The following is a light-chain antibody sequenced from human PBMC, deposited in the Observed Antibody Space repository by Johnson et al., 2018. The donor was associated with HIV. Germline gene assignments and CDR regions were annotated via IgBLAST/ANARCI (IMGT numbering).Light chain of an antibody. CDR3: GTWDSSLSAGGV. V-gene: IGLV1-51*01. J-gene: IGLJ1*01. CDR1: NSNFGNYY. Sequence: QSVLTQPPSVSAAPGQKVTISCYGNNSNFGNYYLSWYQHLPGTAPKLLIYDNHKRPSGIPDRFSGSKSGTSATLGIPGLHTGDEADYYCGTWDSSLSAGGVFGTGTKVTVL. CDR2: DNH.